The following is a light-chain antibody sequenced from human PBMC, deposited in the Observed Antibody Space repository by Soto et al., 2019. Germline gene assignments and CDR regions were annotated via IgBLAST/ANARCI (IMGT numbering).Light chain of an antibody. CDR1: ENSATY. J-gene: IGKJ2*01. Sequence: IQMTQSPSSLSASVGDRVTVNCRTSENSATYVSWFQQRPGKAPNLLIYSASTLHTGVSSRFSGNGSGTYFTLTVERRQAEDVATYYCQQTFSLPYTFGQGTKVEI. CDR2: SAS. CDR3: QQTFSLPYT. V-gene: IGKV1-39*01.